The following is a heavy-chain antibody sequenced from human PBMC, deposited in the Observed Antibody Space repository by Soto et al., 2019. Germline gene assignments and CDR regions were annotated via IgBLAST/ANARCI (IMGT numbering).Heavy chain of an antibody. CDR1: GFSLSTSGMR. J-gene: IGHJ4*02. CDR2: IDWDDDK. V-gene: IGHV2-70*04. Sequence: SGPTLVNPXQTLTLTCTFSGFSLSTSGMRVSWIRQPPGKALEWLARIDWDDDKFYSTSLKTRLTISKDTSKNQVVLTMTNMDPVDTATYYCARIGPLYSGSYSVYFDYWGQGTLVTVSS. D-gene: IGHD1-26*01. CDR3: ARIGPLYSGSYSVYFDY.